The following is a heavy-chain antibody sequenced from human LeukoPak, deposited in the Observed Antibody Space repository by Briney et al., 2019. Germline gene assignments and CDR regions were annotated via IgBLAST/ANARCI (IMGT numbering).Heavy chain of an antibody. V-gene: IGHV1-3*01. CDR3: ARSDFFDY. Sequence: GASVKVSCKASGYIFTTHAIHWVHQAPGQRLEWMGWINVGSGNTKYSQKFQGRVTIIRDTSASTAYMELSSLRSEDTAVYYCARSDFFDYWGQGTLVTVSS. CDR2: INVGSGNT. CDR1: GYIFTTHA. J-gene: IGHJ4*02.